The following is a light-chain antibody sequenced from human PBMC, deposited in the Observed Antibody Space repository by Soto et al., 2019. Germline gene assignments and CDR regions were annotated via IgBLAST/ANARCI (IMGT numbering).Light chain of an antibody. V-gene: IGKV3-20*01. J-gene: IGKJ5*01. Sequence: HSPSTLSVTPGERATLSCRASQSVSNSYLAWYQQKPGLAYRLLMYGASNRATGIPDRFSGSGSETEFTLTISRLEPEDFAVYYCQQYGTTRITFGQGTRLEI. CDR3: QQYGTTRIT. CDR2: GAS. CDR1: QSVSNSY.